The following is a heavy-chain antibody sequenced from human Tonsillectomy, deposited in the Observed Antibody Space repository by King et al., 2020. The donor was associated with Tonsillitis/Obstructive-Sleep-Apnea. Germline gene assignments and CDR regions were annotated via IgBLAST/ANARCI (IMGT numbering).Heavy chain of an antibody. D-gene: IGHD3-3*01. CDR3: AREGRFQTYYDFWSGSPDAFDI. CDR2: INTHTGNP. V-gene: IGHV7-4-1*02. Sequence: VQLVESGSELKKPGASVKISCKASEFTFTSYAMNWVRQAPGQGLEWMGWINTHTGNPTYAKGFTGRFGFPLDISVNTAYLQNKSLKAEDNAVYYCAREGRFQTYYDFWSGSPDAFDIWGQGTMVTVSS. CDR1: EFTFTSYA. J-gene: IGHJ3*02.